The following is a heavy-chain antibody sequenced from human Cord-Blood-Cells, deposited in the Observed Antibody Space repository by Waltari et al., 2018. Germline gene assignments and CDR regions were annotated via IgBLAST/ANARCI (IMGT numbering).Heavy chain of an antibody. Sequence: QVQLQESGPGLVKPSGTLSLTCAVSGGSISSSNWWSWVRQPPGKGLEWIGEIYHSGGTNYHPSRRSRVTISVDKSKNQFSLKRSSVTAADTAVYYCASRHCSSTSCYLYNWFDPWGQGTLVTVSS. V-gene: IGHV4-4*02. D-gene: IGHD2-2*01. CDR1: GGSISSSNW. J-gene: IGHJ5*02. CDR2: IYHSGGT. CDR3: ASRHCSSTSCYLYNWFDP.